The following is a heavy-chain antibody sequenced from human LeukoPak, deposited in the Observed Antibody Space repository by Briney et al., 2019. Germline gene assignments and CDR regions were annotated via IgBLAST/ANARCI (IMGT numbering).Heavy chain of an antibody. V-gene: IGHV3-30-3*01. D-gene: IGHD4-17*01. CDR1: GFTFSSYA. CDR2: ISFAGSNK. J-gene: IGHJ4*02. Sequence: GGTLRLSCAASGFTFSSYAMHWVRQAPGKGLEWVAVISFAGSNKYYADSVKGRFTISRDNSKNTLYLQMNSLRAEDTAVYYCARTPQDYAYYFDYWGQGTLVTVSS. CDR3: ARTPQDYAYYFDY.